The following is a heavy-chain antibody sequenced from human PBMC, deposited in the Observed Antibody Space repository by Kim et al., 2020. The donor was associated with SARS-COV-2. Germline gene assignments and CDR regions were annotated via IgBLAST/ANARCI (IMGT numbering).Heavy chain of an antibody. J-gene: IGHJ6*02. CDR3: TTDRGGGFGEFVDPLTLGTYDYYGMDV. Sequence: GGSLRLSCAASGFTFSNAWMSWVRQAPGKGLEWVGRIKSKTDGGTTDYAAPVKGRFTISRDDSKNTLYLQMNSLKTEDTAVYYCTTDRGGGFGEFVDPLTLGTYDYYGMDVWGQGTTVTVSS. CDR2: IKSKTDGGTT. D-gene: IGHD3-10*01. CDR1: GFTFSNAW. V-gene: IGHV3-15*01.